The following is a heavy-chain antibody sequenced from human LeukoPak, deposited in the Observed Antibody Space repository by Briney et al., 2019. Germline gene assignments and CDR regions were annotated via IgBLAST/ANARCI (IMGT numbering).Heavy chain of an antibody. J-gene: IGHJ4*02. CDR1: GFTFSNYA. CDR3: AKDSPKSGYCSSTSCSKTR. V-gene: IGHV3-23*01. CDR2: ISGSGGST. Sequence: TGGSLRLSCAASGFTFSNYAMSWVRQAPGKGLEWVSAISGSGGSTYYADSVKGRFTISRDNSKNTLYLQMNSLRAEDTAVYYCAKDSPKSGYCSSTSCSKTRWGQGTLVTVSS. D-gene: IGHD2-2*01.